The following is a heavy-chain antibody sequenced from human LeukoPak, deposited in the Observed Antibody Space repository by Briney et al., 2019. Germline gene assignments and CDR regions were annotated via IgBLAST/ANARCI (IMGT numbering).Heavy chain of an antibody. V-gene: IGHV4-39*01. J-gene: IGHJ6*03. D-gene: IGHD3-9*01. CDR3: AKGGDWDYYYYMDV. CDR1: DASITNVNYY. Sequence: PSETLSLTCTVSDASITNVNYYWGWIRQPPGKGLEWIASVYYSGSTYYSPFFRGRVTISVETSKSQFSLRLNSVTAADTAIYFCAKGGDWDYYYYMDVWGKGTTVTVSS. CDR2: VYYSGST.